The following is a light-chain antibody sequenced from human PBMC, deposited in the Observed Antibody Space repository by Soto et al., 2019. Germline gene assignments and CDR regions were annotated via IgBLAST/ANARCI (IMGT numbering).Light chain of an antibody. V-gene: IGKV3-15*01. CDR1: QSVGSL. Sequence: EVVLTQSPATLSVSPGERATLSCRASQSVGSLLAWYQQKPGQAPRLLIYSASTRATNIAGRFSGSGSGTEFTLTISSRQSEDFGFYYCQQKNNCLITFAKGTR. J-gene: IGKJ5*01. CDR2: SAS. CDR3: QQKNNCLIT.